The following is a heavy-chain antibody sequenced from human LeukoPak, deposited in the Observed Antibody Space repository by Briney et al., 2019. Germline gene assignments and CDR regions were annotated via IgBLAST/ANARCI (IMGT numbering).Heavy chain of an antibody. J-gene: IGHJ4*02. CDR2: IYYSGST. CDR3: ARWNYYDSSGHPELLFDY. Sequence: SQTLSLTCTVSGGSISSGDYYWSWIRQPPGKGLGWIGYIYYSGSTYYNPSLKSRVTISVDTSKNQFSLKLSSVTAAYTAVYYCARWNYYDSSGHPELLFDYWGQGTLATVSS. V-gene: IGHV4-30-4*01. CDR1: GGSISSGDYY. D-gene: IGHD3-22*01.